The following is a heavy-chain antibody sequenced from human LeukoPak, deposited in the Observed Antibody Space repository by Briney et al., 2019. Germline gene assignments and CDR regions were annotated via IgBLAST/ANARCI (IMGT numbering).Heavy chain of an antibody. Sequence: NPSETLSLTCTVSGASISSGSYYWSWIRQPAGKGLEWIGRIYTSGSTNYNPSLKSRVTILVDTSKNQFSLKLSSVTAADTAVYYCARGGSGWDAFDIWGQGTMVTVSS. D-gene: IGHD6-19*01. CDR1: GASISSGSYY. V-gene: IGHV4-61*02. CDR3: ARGGSGWDAFDI. CDR2: IYTSGST. J-gene: IGHJ3*02.